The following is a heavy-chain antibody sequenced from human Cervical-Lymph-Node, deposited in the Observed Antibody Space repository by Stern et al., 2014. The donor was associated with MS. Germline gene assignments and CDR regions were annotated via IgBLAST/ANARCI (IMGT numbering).Heavy chain of an antibody. CDR3: ARQIEGIPGL. J-gene: IGHJ4*02. Sequence: VQLVQSGAVVRKPGDSLRISCTGSGYGFSDYWIGWVRQMPGKGLEWIGVIYPGASDTTYSPSFEGQVTMSADKSVAPAYLQWSSLKASDTAIYFCARQIEGIPGLWGQGTLVTVSS. CDR2: IYPGASDT. V-gene: IGHV5-51*01. D-gene: IGHD6-13*01. CDR1: GYGFSDYW.